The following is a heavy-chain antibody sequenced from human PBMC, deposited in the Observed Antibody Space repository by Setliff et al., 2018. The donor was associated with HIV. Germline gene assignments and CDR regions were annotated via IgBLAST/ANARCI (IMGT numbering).Heavy chain of an antibody. Sequence: ASVKVSCKASGYTFTGYYMHWVRQAPGQGLEYMGGVIPGLGIAYYAQRFQGRVTITADESTSTAYMELSSLRSEDTAVYYCARGLTDRGDAFDIWGQGTMVTVSS. CDR3: ARGLTDRGDAFDI. D-gene: IGHD7-27*01. V-gene: IGHV1-69*10. CDR1: GYTFTGYY. CDR2: VIPGLGIA. J-gene: IGHJ3*02.